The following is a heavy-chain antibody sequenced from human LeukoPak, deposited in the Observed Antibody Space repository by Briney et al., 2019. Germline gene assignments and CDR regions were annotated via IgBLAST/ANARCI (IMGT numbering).Heavy chain of an antibody. J-gene: IGHJ4*02. CDR2: IYHGGSA. CDR1: GGSIHTGGYS. D-gene: IGHD3-10*01. V-gene: IGHV4-30-2*01. CDR3: ARRKYYTIEN. Sequence: SQTLSLTCAVSGGSIHTGGYSWSWIRQPPGKGLEWIGYIYHGGSAYYNPSLKSRVTMSVDRSKNLFSLRVHSMTAADTAVYYCARRKYYTIENWGQGTLVTVSS.